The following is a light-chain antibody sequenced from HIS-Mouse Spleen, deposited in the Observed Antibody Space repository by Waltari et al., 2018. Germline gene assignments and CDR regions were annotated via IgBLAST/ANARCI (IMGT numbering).Light chain of an antibody. CDR1: QSVSSSY. CDR2: GAS. V-gene: IGKV3-20*01. Sequence: IVFTQSPGTLSLSPGERHTLSCRASQSVSSSYLAWYQQKPGQAPRLLIYGASSRATGIPDRFSGSGSGTDFTLTISRLEPEDFAVYYCQQYGSSPRTFGQGTKVEIK. J-gene: IGKJ1*01. CDR3: QQYGSSPRT.